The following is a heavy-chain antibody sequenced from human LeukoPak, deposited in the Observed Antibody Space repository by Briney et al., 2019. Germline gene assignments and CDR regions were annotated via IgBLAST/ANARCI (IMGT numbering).Heavy chain of an antibody. J-gene: IGHJ4*01. D-gene: IGHD2-2*01. V-gene: IGHV3-49*04. CDR2: IQAKAYGGAT. Sequence: GGSLRLSCSTSGFTFGDYAMSWVRQAPGKGLEWVGFIQAKAYGGATKYAASVNGRFSISRDDSQSIANLQMNDLKTEDTAVYYCTRAPHPRCSSSGCYLDYWGHGTLVTVSS. CDR3: TRAPHPRCSSSGCYLDY. CDR1: GFTFGDYA.